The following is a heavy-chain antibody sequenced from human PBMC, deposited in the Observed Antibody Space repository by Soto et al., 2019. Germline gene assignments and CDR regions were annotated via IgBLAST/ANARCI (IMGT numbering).Heavy chain of an antibody. J-gene: IGHJ4*02. V-gene: IGHV1-3*02. Sequence: ASVKVSCKASGYTFTSYAMHWVRQAPGQRLEWMGWSNAGNGNTKYSQEFQGRVTINPDTSKNQFSLQLNSVTPEDTAVYYCARGYSSLVYWGQGTLVTVSS. CDR1: GYTFTSYA. CDR3: ARGYSSLVY. D-gene: IGHD6-19*01. CDR2: SNAGNGNT.